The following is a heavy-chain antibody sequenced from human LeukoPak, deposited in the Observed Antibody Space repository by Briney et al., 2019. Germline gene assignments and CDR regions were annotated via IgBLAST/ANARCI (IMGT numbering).Heavy chain of an antibody. Sequence: ASVKVSCKVSGYALTELSMHWVRQAPGKGLEWMGGFDLEDGETIYAQKFQGRVTMTEDTSTDTVYMELSSLRSEDTAVYYCATKMGHLVQYNYYGMDVWGQGTTVTVSS. V-gene: IGHV1-24*01. CDR3: ATKMGHLVQYNYYGMDV. CDR2: FDLEDGET. D-gene: IGHD6-6*01. CDR1: GYALTELS. J-gene: IGHJ6*02.